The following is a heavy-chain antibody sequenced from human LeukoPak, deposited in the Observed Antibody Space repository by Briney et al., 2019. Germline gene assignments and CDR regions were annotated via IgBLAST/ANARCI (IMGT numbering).Heavy chain of an antibody. Sequence: SETLSLTCAVYGGSFSGYYWSWIRQPPGKGLEWIGEINHSGSTNYNPSLKSRVTIPVDTSKNQFSLKLSSVTAADTAVYYCARGPNYYGSGSYYKRRNWFDPWGQGTLVTVSS. CDR2: INHSGST. CDR3: ARGPNYYGSGSYYKRRNWFDP. D-gene: IGHD3-10*01. CDR1: GGSFSGYY. J-gene: IGHJ5*02. V-gene: IGHV4-34*01.